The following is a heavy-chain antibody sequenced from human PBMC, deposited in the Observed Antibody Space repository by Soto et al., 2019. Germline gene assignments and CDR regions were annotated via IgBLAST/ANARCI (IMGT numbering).Heavy chain of an antibody. D-gene: IGHD3-10*01. J-gene: IGHJ5*02. CDR1: GGSISSYY. V-gene: IGHV4-59*01. CDR3: ARDRGHYGSGSYYHHNWFDP. CDR2: IYYSGST. Sequence: SEILSLTCTVSGGSISSYYWSWIRQPPGKGLEWIGYIYYSGSTNYNPSLKSRVTISVDTSKNQFSLKLSSVTAADTAVYYCARDRGHYGSGSYYHHNWFDPWGQGTLVTVSS.